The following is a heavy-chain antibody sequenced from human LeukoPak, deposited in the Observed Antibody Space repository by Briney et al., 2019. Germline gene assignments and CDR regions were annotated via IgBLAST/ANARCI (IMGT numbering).Heavy chain of an antibody. J-gene: IGHJ4*02. D-gene: IGHD1-26*01. Sequence: SETLSLTCSVSGGSFNYYYWNWIRQSPGKGLEWIGFFYYSGNTNYNPSLKSRVTISVGTSKNQFSLKLSSVTTADTAVYYCARGASGSYFPFDYWGQGTLVTVSS. CDR3: ARGASGSYFPFDY. CDR2: FYYSGNT. CDR1: GGSFNYYY. V-gene: IGHV4-59*01.